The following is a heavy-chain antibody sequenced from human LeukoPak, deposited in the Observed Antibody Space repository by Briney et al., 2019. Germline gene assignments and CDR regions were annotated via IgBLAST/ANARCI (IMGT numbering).Heavy chain of an antibody. CDR1: GGSISSGGYS. V-gene: IGHV4-30-2*01. CDR3: ARIRGDYGTVDY. CDR2: IYHGGST. D-gene: IGHD4-17*01. Sequence: PSQTLSLTCAVSGGSISSGGYSWSWIRQLPGKGLEWIGYIYHGGSTYYNPSLKSRVTISVDRSKNQFSLKLSSVTAADTAVYYCARIRGDYGTVDYWGQGTLVTVSS. J-gene: IGHJ4*02.